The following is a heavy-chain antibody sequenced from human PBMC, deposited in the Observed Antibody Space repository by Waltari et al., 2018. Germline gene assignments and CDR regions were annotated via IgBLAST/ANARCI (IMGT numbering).Heavy chain of an antibody. V-gene: IGHV3-15*01. J-gene: IGHJ1*01. CDR2: LKSRTAGGTI. CDR3: TTTRI. Sequence: EEQLVESGGGLVKPGGSLRFTCAALGFSFPDAWMSWVRQAPGKGLEWVARLKSRTAGGTIEYIESVKGRFTISRDDSKNTLYLQMNSLTTEDTAVYFCTTTRIWGQGTLVTVSS. CDR1: GFSFPDAW.